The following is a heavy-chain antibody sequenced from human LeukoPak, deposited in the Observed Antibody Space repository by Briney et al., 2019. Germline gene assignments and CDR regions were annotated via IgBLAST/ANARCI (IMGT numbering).Heavy chain of an antibody. CDR2: IYYIGNT. J-gene: IGHJ3*02. Sequence: SETLSLTCTVSGDSISSYYWSWIRQSPGKGLEWSGYIYYIGNTNYNPSFESRVTTSIDMSKNEISLKLTSVTAADTAVYYCARHQGQLWYAFGIWGQGTRVAVSS. CDR3: ARHQGQLWYAFGI. D-gene: IGHD5-18*01. V-gene: IGHV4-59*08. CDR1: GDSISSYY.